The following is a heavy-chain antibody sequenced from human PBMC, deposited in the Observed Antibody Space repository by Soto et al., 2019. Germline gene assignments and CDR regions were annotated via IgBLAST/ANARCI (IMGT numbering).Heavy chain of an antibody. D-gene: IGHD3-22*01. V-gene: IGHV4-30-4*01. J-gene: IGHJ4*02. CDR1: GASISVGDYY. Sequence: QVQLQESGPGLVKPSQTLSLTCTVSGASISVGDYYWTWIRQPPGKGLEWIGSIYYTGNTYSNPSLESRLSISVAPSNNQFALRLTSVTAPDTAIYYCARATYDSSTYYLDYWGQGTLVTVSS. CDR2: IYYTGNT. CDR3: ARATYDSSTYYLDY.